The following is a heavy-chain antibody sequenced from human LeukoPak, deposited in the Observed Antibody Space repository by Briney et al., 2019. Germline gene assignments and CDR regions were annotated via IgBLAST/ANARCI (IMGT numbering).Heavy chain of an antibody. J-gene: IGHJ4*02. Sequence: PSETLSLTCAVYGGSFSGYYWSWIRQPPGKGLEWIGEINHSGSTNYNPSLKSRVTISVDTSKNQFSLKLSSVTAADTAVYYCASRGAGQQLIRFDYWGREPWSPSPQ. CDR2: INHSGST. V-gene: IGHV4-34*01. D-gene: IGHD6-13*01. CDR1: GGSFSGYY. CDR3: ASRGAGQQLIRFDY.